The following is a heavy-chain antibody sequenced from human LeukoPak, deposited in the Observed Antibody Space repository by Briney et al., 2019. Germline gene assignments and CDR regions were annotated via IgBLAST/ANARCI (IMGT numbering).Heavy chain of an antibody. CDR3: AEGSFYDNSGLAYFDY. CDR2: ISGSGGHT. V-gene: IGHV3-23*01. Sequence: GGSLRLSCEASGFTFSSYAMYWVRQAPGKGLEWVSTISGSGGHTYYADSVKGRFTISRDNSKNTLNLQMNSLRAEDTAVYFCAEGSFYDNSGLAYFDYWGQGTLVTVSS. J-gene: IGHJ4*02. D-gene: IGHD3-22*01. CDR1: GFTFSSYA.